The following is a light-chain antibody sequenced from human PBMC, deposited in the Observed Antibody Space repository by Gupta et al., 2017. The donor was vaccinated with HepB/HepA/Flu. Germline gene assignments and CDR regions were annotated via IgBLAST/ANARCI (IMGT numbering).Light chain of an antibody. J-gene: IGKJ1*01. CDR2: GAS. V-gene: IGKV3-15*01. Sequence: EIVMTQSPATLSVSPGERATLSCRASQSVSSNLAWYQQKPGQAPRLLISGASTRATGIPARFSGSGSGKEFTLTISIRQSEDCAVYYCQQYNYWPPWTFGQGTKVEIK. CDR1: QSVSSN. CDR3: QQYNYWPPWT.